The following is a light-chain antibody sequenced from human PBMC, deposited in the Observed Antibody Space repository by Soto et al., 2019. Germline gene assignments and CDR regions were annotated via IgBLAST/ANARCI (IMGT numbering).Light chain of an antibody. CDR1: QSISSW. J-gene: IGKJ2*01. CDR3: QQYNSYSYT. V-gene: IGKV1-5*03. Sequence: DIQMTQSPSTLSASVGDRVTITCRASQSISSWLAWYQQKPGKAPKLLIYKASSLESGVPSRFKGSGFGTEFTLTISSLQPDDFATYYCQQYNSYSYTFGQGTKLEIK. CDR2: KAS.